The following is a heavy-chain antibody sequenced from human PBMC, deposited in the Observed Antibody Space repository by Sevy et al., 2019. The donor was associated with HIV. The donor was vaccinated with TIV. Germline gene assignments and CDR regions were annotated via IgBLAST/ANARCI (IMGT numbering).Heavy chain of an antibody. CDR3: AKAVGGGWSLFDY. CDR2: ITWDGGST. V-gene: IGHV3-43*01. Sequence: GGSLRLSCVASEFTFDDYTMHWVRQAPGKGLEWVSLITWDGGSTYYADSVKGRFTISRDNSKNSLYLQMNSLRTEDTALYYCAKAVGGGWSLFDYWGQGTLVTVSS. D-gene: IGHD6-19*01. J-gene: IGHJ4*02. CDR1: EFTFDDYT.